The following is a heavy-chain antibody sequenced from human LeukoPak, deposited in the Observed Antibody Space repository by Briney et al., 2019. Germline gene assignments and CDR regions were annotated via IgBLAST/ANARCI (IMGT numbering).Heavy chain of an antibody. D-gene: IGHD6-13*01. CDR2: IYYSGST. CDR1: GGSISSSSYY. Sequence: SETLSLTCTVSGGSISSSSYYWGWIRQPPGKGLEWIGSIYYSGSTYYNPSLKSRVTISVDTSKNQFSLKLSSVTAADTAVYYCARGPYSSSWYPYYYYYGMDVWGQGTTVTVSS. J-gene: IGHJ6*02. CDR3: ARGPYSSSWYPYYYYYGMDV. V-gene: IGHV4-39*07.